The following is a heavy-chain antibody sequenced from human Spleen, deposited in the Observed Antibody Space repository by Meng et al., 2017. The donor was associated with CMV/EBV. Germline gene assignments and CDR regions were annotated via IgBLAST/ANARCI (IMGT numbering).Heavy chain of an antibody. CDR2: FDPQSAKT. D-gene: IGHD2-2*01. V-gene: IGHV1-24*01. CDR1: GYTLSDIS. J-gene: IGHJ4*02. Sequence: ASVKVSCKVSGYTLSDISMHWVRQAPGKGPEWLGGFDPQSAKTVYAQKFQGRLTMTEDTSTDTAYMELRSLRSEDTAVYYCARGASAYQLLVYFDYWGQGTLVTVSS. CDR3: ARGASAYQLLVYFDY.